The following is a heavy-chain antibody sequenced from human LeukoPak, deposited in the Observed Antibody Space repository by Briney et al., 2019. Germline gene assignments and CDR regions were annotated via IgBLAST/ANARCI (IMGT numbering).Heavy chain of an antibody. CDR2: IYHSGST. D-gene: IGHD3-10*01. V-gene: IGHV4-4*02. Sequence: SETLSLTCAVSGGSISSSNWWSWVRQPPGKGLEWIGEIYHSGSTNYNPSLKSRVTISVDKSKNQFSPKLSSVTAADTAVYYCARSVYYGSVNGFDYWGQGTLVTVSS. CDR1: GGSISSSNW. CDR3: ARSVYYGSVNGFDY. J-gene: IGHJ4*02.